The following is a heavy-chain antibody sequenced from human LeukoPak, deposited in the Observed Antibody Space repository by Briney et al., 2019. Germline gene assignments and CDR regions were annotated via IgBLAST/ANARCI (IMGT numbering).Heavy chain of an antibody. Sequence: GESLKISCKGSGYRFTNYWISWVRQMPGKGLEWMGRIDPSDSYTNYSPSFQGHVTISADKSIRTAYLQWSSLKASDTAMYYCARDDSSGYDFWGQGTLVTVSS. D-gene: IGHD3-22*01. CDR3: ARDDSSGYDF. J-gene: IGHJ4*02. CDR2: IDPSDSYT. V-gene: IGHV5-10-1*01. CDR1: GYRFTNYW.